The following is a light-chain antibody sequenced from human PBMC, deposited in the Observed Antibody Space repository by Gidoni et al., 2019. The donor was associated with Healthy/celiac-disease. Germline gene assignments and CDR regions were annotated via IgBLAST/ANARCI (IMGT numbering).Light chain of an antibody. Sequence: DIHMPQSPSSLSASVGDRVTITCRASQSISSYLNWYQQKPGKVPKLLIYAASSLQSGVPARFSGSGSGSDFTLTISSLQPEDFATYYCQQSYSTPYTFGQGTKLEIK. V-gene: IGKV1-39*01. CDR1: QSISSY. J-gene: IGKJ2*01. CDR3: QQSYSTPYT. CDR2: AAS.